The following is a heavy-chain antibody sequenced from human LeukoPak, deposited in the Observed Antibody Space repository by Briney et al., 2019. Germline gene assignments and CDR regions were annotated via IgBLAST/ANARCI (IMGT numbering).Heavy chain of an antibody. CDR3: ARESREMATIGTFDY. D-gene: IGHD5-24*01. Sequence: PSETLSLTCTVSGGSISSHYWSWIRQPPGKGLEWIGYIYYSGSTNYNPSLKSRVTISVDTSKNQFSPKLSSVTAADTAVYYCARESREMATIGTFDYWGQGTLVTVSS. V-gene: IGHV4-59*11. CDR1: GGSISSHY. CDR2: IYYSGST. J-gene: IGHJ4*02.